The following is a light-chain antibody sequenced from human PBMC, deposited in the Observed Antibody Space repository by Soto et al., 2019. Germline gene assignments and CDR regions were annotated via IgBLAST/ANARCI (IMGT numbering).Light chain of an antibody. CDR2: DAS. V-gene: IGKV1-5*01. CDR1: QSIGGW. Sequence: DFQMTQSPPTLSASVGDRVTPTCRASQSIGGWLAWYQQRPGKAPKLLIYDASTLASGVPSRFTGSGSGTHFTLTIDNLQPDDAATYYCQQHNDYATFGQGT. CDR3: QQHNDYAT. J-gene: IGKJ2*01.